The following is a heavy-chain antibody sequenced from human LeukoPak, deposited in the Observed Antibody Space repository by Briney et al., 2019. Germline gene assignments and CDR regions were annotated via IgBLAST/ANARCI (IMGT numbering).Heavy chain of an antibody. Sequence: GGSLRLSCAASGFTFSSYGMHWVRQAPGKGLEWVAVISYDGSNKYYADSVKGRFTISRDNSKHSRYLQMNSLRAEDTAVYYCARGYSSGWYHYFDYWGQGTLVTVSS. CDR3: ARGYSSGWYHYFDY. D-gene: IGHD6-19*01. CDR2: ISYDGSNK. V-gene: IGHV3-30*03. J-gene: IGHJ4*02. CDR1: GFTFSSYG.